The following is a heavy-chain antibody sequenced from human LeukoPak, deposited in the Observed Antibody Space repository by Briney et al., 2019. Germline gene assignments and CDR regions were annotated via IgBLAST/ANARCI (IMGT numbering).Heavy chain of an antibody. Sequence: SETLSLTCSVSGASISRRTEYWGRIRQPPGEGLEWIGSVFHTGTAYYNPSLRSRVTISVDTSKNQFSLKLSFVTAADTAVYYCTKNDVGDYGTWGQGTLVIVSS. V-gene: IGHV4-39*01. J-gene: IGHJ5*02. CDR3: TKNDVGDYGT. CDR2: VFHTGTA. CDR1: GASISRRTEY. D-gene: IGHD4-17*01.